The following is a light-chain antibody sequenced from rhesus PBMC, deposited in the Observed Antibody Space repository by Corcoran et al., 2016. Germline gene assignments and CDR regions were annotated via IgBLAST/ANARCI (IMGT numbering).Light chain of an antibody. CDR3: LLYSGIPYG. Sequence: DIQMTQSPSSLSASVGDTVTITCRASQSNRSRLDWDQQKPGKAPKLLIDKAPSLQSGGPSRFSGSGSGTDFTLTISRLHPEDFAAYYCLLYSGIPYGFGQRTKVEI. CDR1: QSNRSR. CDR2: KAP. J-gene: IGKJ2*01. V-gene: IGKV1-22*01.